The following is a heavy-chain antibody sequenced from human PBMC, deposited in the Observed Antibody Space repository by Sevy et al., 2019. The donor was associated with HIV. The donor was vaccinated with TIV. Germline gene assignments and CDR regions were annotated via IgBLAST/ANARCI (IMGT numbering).Heavy chain of an antibody. CDR3: ARELSIAVEAFDI. J-gene: IGHJ3*02. CDR2: IWYDGSNK. D-gene: IGHD6-19*01. CDR1: GFTFSSYG. V-gene: IGHV3-33*01. Sequence: GGSLRLSCAASGFTFSSYGMHWVRQAPGKGLEWVAVIWYDGSNKYYADSVKGRFTISRDNSKNTLYLQMNSLRAEDMAVYYCARELSIAVEAFDIWGQGTMVTVSS.